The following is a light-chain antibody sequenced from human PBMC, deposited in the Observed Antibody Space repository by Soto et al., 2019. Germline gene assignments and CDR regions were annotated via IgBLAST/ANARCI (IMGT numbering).Light chain of an antibody. CDR2: DDS. Sequence: SYELTQPPSVSVAPGQTARITCGGNNIKSKSVHWYQQRPGQAPVLVVHDDSDRPSGIPERFSGSNSENTATLTISGAEAGDEADYYCQVWDSSRNRVFGGGTKLTVL. V-gene: IGLV3-21*02. CDR3: QVWDSSRNRV. J-gene: IGLJ2*01. CDR1: NIKSKS.